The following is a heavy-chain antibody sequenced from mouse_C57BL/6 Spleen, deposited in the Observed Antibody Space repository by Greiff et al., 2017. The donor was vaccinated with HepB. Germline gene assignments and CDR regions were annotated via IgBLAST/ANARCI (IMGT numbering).Heavy chain of an antibody. CDR3: ARHPYYYGSSYNWYFDV. V-gene: IGHV5-9*01. Sequence: DVMLVESGGGLVKPGGSLKLSCAASGFTFSSYTMSWVRQTPEKRLEWVATISGGGGNTYYPDSVKGRFTISRDNAKNTLYLQMSSLRSEDTALYYCARHPYYYGSSYNWYFDVWGTGTTVTVSS. J-gene: IGHJ1*03. D-gene: IGHD1-1*01. CDR2: ISGGGGNT. CDR1: GFTFSSYT.